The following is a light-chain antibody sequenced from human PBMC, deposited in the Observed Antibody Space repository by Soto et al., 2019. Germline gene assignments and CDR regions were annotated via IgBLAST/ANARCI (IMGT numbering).Light chain of an antibody. CDR1: QRIGTY. V-gene: IGKV1-39*01. J-gene: IGKJ2*01. CDR2: PIS. CDR3: QQSYSTPYT. Sequence: IQMTQSPSSLSASVGDRVTITCRASQRIGTYLNWYQQRPGRAPKLLISPISTVQRGVPSRFSGSGSETAFTITITGLHPGDFATYYCQQSYSTPYTFGQGTKLEIK.